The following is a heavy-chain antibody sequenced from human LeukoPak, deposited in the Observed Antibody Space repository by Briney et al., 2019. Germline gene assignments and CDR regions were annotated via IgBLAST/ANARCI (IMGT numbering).Heavy chain of an antibody. CDR1: GFTFSSYA. Sequence: GGSLRLSCAASGFTFSSYAMHWVRPAPGKGLEWVAVISYDGSNKYYADSVKGRFTISRDNSKNTLYLQMNSLRAEDTAVYYCARGTEPGIAAPYYFDYWGQGTLVTVSS. J-gene: IGHJ4*02. CDR3: ARGTEPGIAAPYYFDY. D-gene: IGHD6-13*01. CDR2: ISYDGSNK. V-gene: IGHV3-30-3*01.